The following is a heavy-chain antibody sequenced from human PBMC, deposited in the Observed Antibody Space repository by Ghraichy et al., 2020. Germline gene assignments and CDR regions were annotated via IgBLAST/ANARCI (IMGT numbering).Heavy chain of an antibody. D-gene: IGHD4-17*01. V-gene: IGHV3-23*01. CDR2: ISGSGGST. CDR1: GFTFSSYA. Sequence: GGSLRLSCAASGFTFSSYAMSWVRQAPGKGLEWVSAISGSGGSTYYADSVKGRLTISRDNSKNTLYLQMNSLRAEDTAVYYCAPSYGDYDVPYWGQGTLVTVSS. J-gene: IGHJ4*02. CDR3: APSYGDYDVPY.